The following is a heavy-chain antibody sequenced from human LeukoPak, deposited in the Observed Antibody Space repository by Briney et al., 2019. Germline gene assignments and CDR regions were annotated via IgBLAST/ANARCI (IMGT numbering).Heavy chain of an antibody. J-gene: IGHJ6*02. CDR2: IYYSGST. CDR1: GGSISSYY. D-gene: IGHD3-3*01. Sequence: PSETLSLTCTVSGGSISSYYWSWIRQPPGKGLEWIGYIYYSGSTNYNPSLKSRVTISVDTSKNQFSLKLSSVTAADTAVYYCASYDFWSGSSYGMDVWGQGTTVTVSS. V-gene: IGHV4-59*01. CDR3: ASYDFWSGSSYGMDV.